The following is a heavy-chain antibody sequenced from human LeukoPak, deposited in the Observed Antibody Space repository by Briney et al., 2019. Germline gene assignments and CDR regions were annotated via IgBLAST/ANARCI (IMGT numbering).Heavy chain of an antibody. V-gene: IGHV4-39*07. Sequence: SGTLSLTCPVSGGSISSSIYYWGWTRHPPGKGLEWIGSIYYSGSPYYNPSLKSRVTLPVDTSKNQFSLKLSSVTAADTAVYYCARRRELRYSQHDAFDIWVQGTMVTHSS. D-gene: IGHD3-9*01. CDR1: GGSISSSIYY. J-gene: IGHJ3*02. CDR3: ARRRELRYSQHDAFDI. CDR2: IYYSGSP.